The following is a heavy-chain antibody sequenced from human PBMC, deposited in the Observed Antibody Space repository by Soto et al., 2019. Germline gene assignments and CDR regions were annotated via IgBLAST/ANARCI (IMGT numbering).Heavy chain of an antibody. J-gene: IGHJ4*02. D-gene: IGHD6-6*01. Sequence: QVQLVQSGAEVKKPGASVKVSCKASGYTFTSYYMHWVRQAPGQGLEWMGIINPTGGSTTYAQKFQGRVTMTRDTSTSTVYMELSSLRSEDTAVYYCAREAARGGSSFTDYWGQGTLVTVST. CDR2: INPTGGST. V-gene: IGHV1-46*01. CDR3: AREAARGGSSFTDY. CDR1: GYTFTSYY.